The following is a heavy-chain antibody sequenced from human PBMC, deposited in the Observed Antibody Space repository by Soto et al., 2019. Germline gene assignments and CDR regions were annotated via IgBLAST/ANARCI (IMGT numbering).Heavy chain of an antibody. D-gene: IGHD3-16*01. Sequence: SETLSLTCTVSGGSISSDGYYWGWIRQPPGKGLEWIGSIYYSGYTYYNPSLKSRVTISVDTSKNLFSLKLSSVTAADTAVYYCARHNGPLYVGYYYDMDVWGQGTTVTVSS. CDR2: IYYSGYT. J-gene: IGHJ6*02. V-gene: IGHV4-39*01. CDR3: ARHNGPLYVGYYYDMDV. CDR1: GGSISSDGYY.